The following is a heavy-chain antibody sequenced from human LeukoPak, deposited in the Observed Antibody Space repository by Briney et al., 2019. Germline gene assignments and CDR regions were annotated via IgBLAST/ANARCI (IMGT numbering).Heavy chain of an antibody. J-gene: IGHJ3*01. CDR1: GDRFSTYW. CDR2: IWPTDSDT. V-gene: IGHV5-51*01. CDR3: ARQKAGDFFDV. D-gene: IGHD3-16*01. Sequence: GESLKISCKDSGDRFSTYWIAWVRQKPGKGLDWMGVIWPTDSDTTYSPSFEGQVTISVDKSVSTAYLHWSSLKASDTAIYYCARQKAGDFFDVWGQGTMVTVFS.